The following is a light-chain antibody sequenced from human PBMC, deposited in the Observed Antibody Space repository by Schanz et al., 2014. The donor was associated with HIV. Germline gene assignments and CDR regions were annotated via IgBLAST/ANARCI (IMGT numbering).Light chain of an antibody. CDR2: AAS. CDR3: QQSYSTPLT. Sequence: DIQMPQSPSSVSASVGDRVTITCRASQGLTGWLAWYQQKPGKAPKLLIYAASSLLSGVPSRFSGSGSGTLYTLTISGLQPEDSATYYCQQSYSTPLTFGGGTKVEIK. V-gene: IGKV1-12*01. J-gene: IGKJ4*01. CDR1: QGLTGW.